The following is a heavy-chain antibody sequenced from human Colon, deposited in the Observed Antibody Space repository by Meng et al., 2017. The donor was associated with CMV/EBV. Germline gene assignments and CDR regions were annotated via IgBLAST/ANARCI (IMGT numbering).Heavy chain of an antibody. CDR3: ARGGGTPIRGVLPFDF. Sequence: QVHIQQWGAGLLKPSETLSLTCALYGGSFSPYYWSWIRQSPGKGLEWIAEIDHTGSTNYNPSLKSRVTISIDTSNSHFSLNLTSATAADTAVYYCARGGGTPIRGVLPFDFWGQGTLVTVSS. CDR2: IDHTGST. J-gene: IGHJ4*02. V-gene: IGHV4-34*01. CDR1: GGSFSPYY. D-gene: IGHD3-10*01.